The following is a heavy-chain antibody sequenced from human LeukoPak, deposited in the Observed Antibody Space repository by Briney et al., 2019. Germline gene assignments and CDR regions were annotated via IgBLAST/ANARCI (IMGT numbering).Heavy chain of an antibody. CDR2: VYKDGGT. CDR3: ARGSGYNFLDF. J-gene: IGHJ4*02. CDR1: GFTVSTKY. V-gene: IGHV3-53*01. D-gene: IGHD5-24*01. Sequence: GGSLRLSCAASGFTVSTKYMSWVRQAPGKGLEWVSVVYKDGGTYYADSVKGRFTISRDNSKNTLYLQMNTLRAEDTAMYYCARGSGYNFLDFWGQGTLVTVSS.